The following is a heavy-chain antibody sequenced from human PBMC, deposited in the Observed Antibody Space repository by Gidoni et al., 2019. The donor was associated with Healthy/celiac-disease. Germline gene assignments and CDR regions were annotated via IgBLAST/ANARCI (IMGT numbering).Heavy chain of an antibody. CDR1: GYTVSLSP. V-gene: IGHV3-23*01. J-gene: IGHJ4*02. CDR2: ISGSGGST. CDR3: AKDEGAMIVVVYYFDY. D-gene: IGHD3-22*01. Sequence: EVQLLESGGGLVQHGGSLSLPGAPSGYTVSLSPMSWVRQAPGKWLEWVSAISGSGGSTYYADSVKGRFTISRDNSKNTLYLQMNSLRAEDTAVYYCAKDEGAMIVVVYYFDYWGQGTLVTVSS.